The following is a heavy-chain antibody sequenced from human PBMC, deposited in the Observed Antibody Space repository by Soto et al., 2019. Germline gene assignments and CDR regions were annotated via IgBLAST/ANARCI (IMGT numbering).Heavy chain of an antibody. CDR3: ARDQTECGSTSCYDAFDI. CDR1: GGSISSGGYY. D-gene: IGHD2-2*01. V-gene: IGHV4-31*03. Sequence: PSETLSLTCTVSGGSISSGGYYWSWIRQHPGKGLEWIGYIYYSGSTYYNPSLKSRVTISVDTSKNQFSLKLSSVTAADTAVYYCARDQTECGSTSCYDAFDIWGQGTMVTVSS. J-gene: IGHJ3*02. CDR2: IYYSGST.